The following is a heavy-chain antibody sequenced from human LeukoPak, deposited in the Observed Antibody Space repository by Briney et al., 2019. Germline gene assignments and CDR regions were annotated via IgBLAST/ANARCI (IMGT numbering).Heavy chain of an antibody. CDR3: AARGASYYLDY. D-gene: IGHD1-26*01. CDR2: ISGSGGST. J-gene: IGHJ4*02. CDR1: GFTFSSYA. Sequence: GGSLRLSCAASGFTFSSYAMSWVRQAPGKGLEWVSAISGSGGSTYYADSVKDRFTISRDNSKNTLYLQMNSLRAEDTALYYCAARGASYYLDYWGQGTLVTVSS. V-gene: IGHV3-23*01.